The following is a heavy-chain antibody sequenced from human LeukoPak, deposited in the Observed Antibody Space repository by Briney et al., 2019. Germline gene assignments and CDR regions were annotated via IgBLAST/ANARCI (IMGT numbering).Heavy chain of an antibody. CDR1: GFTFSSYW. Sequence: GGSLRLSCAASGFTFSSYWMSWVRQAPGKGREWVANIKQDGSEKYYVDSVKGRCTISRDNAKNSLYLQMNSLRAEDTAVYYCAREVGSGGRTHWYFDLWGRGTLVTVSS. D-gene: IGHD6-19*01. J-gene: IGHJ2*01. CDR3: AREVGSGGRTHWYFDL. CDR2: IKQDGSEK. V-gene: IGHV3-7*03.